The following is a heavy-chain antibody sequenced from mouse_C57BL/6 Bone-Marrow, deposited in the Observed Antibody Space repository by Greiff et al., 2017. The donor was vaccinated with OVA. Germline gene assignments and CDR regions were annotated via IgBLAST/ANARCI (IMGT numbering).Heavy chain of an antibody. Sequence: GASVKLSCKASGYTFTDYYINWVKQRPGQGLEWIARIYPGSGNTYYNEKFKGKATLTAEKSSSTAYMQLSSLTSEDSAVYFCARGTTVVPYWGQGTTLTVSS. CDR2: IYPGSGNT. D-gene: IGHD1-1*01. CDR1: GYTFTDYY. J-gene: IGHJ2*01. CDR3: ARGTTVVPY. V-gene: IGHV1-76*01.